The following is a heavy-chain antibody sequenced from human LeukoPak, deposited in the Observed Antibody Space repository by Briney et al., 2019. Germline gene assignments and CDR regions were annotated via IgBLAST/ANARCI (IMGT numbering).Heavy chain of an antibody. V-gene: IGHV3-11*04. CDR3: ARDRIGCVDY. D-gene: IGHD2-15*01. CDR1: GFTFSDYY. Sequence: PGGSLRLSCAASGFTFSDYYMSWIRQAPGKGLEWVSAISGSGGSTYYADSVKGRFTISRDNAKNSLYLQMNSLRAEDTAVYYCARDRIGCVDYWGQGTLVTVSS. J-gene: IGHJ4*02. CDR2: ISGSGGST.